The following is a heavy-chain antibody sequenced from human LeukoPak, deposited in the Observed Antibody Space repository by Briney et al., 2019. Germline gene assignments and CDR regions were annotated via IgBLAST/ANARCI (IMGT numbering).Heavy chain of an antibody. Sequence: SETLSLTCTVSGGSISSYYWSWIRQPPGKALEWIGYIYYSGSTNYNPSLKSRVTISVDTSKNQFSLKLSSVTAADTAVYYCARQRFLEWYFDYWGQGTLVTVSS. V-gene: IGHV4-59*08. J-gene: IGHJ4*02. CDR1: GGSISSYY. D-gene: IGHD3-3*01. CDR2: IYYSGST. CDR3: ARQRFLEWYFDY.